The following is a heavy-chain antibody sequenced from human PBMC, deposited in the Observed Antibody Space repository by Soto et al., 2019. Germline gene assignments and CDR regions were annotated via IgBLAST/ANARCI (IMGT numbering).Heavy chain of an antibody. J-gene: IGHJ3*02. CDR3: AKDLSQICSGGSCPDAFDI. Sequence: EVQLLESGGGLVQPGGSLRLSCAASGFTFSSYAMSWVRQAPGKGLEWVSAISGSGGSTYYADSVKGRFTISRDNSKNTLYLQMNSLRAEDTAVYYCAKDLSQICSGGSCPDAFDIWGQGTMVTVSS. V-gene: IGHV3-23*01. D-gene: IGHD2-15*01. CDR2: ISGSGGST. CDR1: GFTFSSYA.